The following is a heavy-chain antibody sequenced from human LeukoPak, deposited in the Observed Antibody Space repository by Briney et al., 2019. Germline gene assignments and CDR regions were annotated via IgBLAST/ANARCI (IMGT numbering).Heavy chain of an antibody. CDR1: GFTFSSYT. CDR3: ARDDGDDITVVNNYYFDY. CDR2: ILYDGSNK. Sequence: GGSLRLSCAASGFTFSSYTLHWVRQAPGKGLEWVAVILYDGSNKYYADSVKGRFTISRDNSKNTLYLQMNSLRAEDTAVYYCARDDGDDITVVNNYYFDYWGQGTLVTVSS. J-gene: IGHJ4*02. D-gene: IGHD6-19*01. V-gene: IGHV3-30-3*01.